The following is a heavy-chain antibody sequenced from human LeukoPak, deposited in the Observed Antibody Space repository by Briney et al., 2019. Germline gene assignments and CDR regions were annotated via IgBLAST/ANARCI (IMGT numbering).Heavy chain of an antibody. CDR1: GGSFSGYY. CDR3: ARSRRGGSCSCGSCYRVRKYFDY. V-gene: IGHV4-34*01. Sequence: SETLSLTCAVYGGSFSGYYWSWIRQPPGKGLEWIGEINHSGSTSYNPSLKSRVTISVDTSKNQFSLKLSSVTAADTAVYYCARSRRGGSCSCGSCYRVRKYFDYWGQGTLVTVSS. CDR2: INHSGST. J-gene: IGHJ4*02. D-gene: IGHD2-15*01.